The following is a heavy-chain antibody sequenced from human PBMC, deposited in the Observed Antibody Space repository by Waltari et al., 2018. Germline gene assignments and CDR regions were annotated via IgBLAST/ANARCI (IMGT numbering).Heavy chain of an antibody. Sequence: EVQLVESGGVVVQPGGSLRLSCAASGFTFDDYAMHWVRQAPGKGLEWVSLISWDGGSTYYADSVKGRFTISRDNSKNSLYLQMNSLRAEDTALYYCAKDIEGGDSFYYYYGMDVWGQGTTVTVSS. D-gene: IGHD2-21*02. CDR1: GFTFDDYA. J-gene: IGHJ6*02. CDR3: AKDIEGGDSFYYYYGMDV. V-gene: IGHV3-43D*04. CDR2: ISWDGGST.